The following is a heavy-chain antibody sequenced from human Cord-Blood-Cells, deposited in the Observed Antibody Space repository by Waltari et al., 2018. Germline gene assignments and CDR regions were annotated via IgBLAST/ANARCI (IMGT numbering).Heavy chain of an antibody. V-gene: IGHV3-73*01. CDR1: GFTFSGSA. CDR2: IRSQAKRYAT. D-gene: IGHD1-26*01. Sequence: EVQLVEPGGGLVQPGGCLKLSCAASGFTFSGSAMHWVRQASGKGLEWVGRIRSQAKRYATTSTASVTCRFTTPRDQSKNTTYLLSTNLKAEDTAVYCCTLPLGASDYWGHGPRGTVSS. CDR3: TLPLGASDY. J-gene: IGHJ4*01.